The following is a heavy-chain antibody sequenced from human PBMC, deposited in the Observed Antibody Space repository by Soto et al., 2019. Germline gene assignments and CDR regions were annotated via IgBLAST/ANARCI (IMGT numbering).Heavy chain of an antibody. Sequence: PXGSLRLFCAASGFTFSSYAMGWVRQGPGKGLEWVAVVSIGGSTHYADSVRGRFTISRDNSKNTLSLQMNSLTAEDTAVYFCAKRRGAGGHFDYWGQGALVTVSS. V-gene: IGHV3-23*01. CDR3: AKRRGAGGHFDY. J-gene: IGHJ4*02. CDR2: VSIGGST. D-gene: IGHD2-15*01. CDR1: GFTFSSYA.